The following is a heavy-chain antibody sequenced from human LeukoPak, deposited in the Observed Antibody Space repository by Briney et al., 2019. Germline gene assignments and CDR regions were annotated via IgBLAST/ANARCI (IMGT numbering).Heavy chain of an antibody. J-gene: IGHJ6*02. CDR2: INHSGST. CDR1: GGSFSGYY. D-gene: IGHD3-10*01. CDR3: ARRPRSAHYYGSGSYYDYYYYGMDV. V-gene: IGHV4-34*01. Sequence: SETLSLTCAVYGGSFSGYYWSWIRQPPGKGLEWIGEINHSGSTNYNPSLKSRVTISVDTSKNQLSLKLSSVTAADTAVYYCARRPRSAHYYGSGSYYDYYYYGMDVWGQGTTVTVSS.